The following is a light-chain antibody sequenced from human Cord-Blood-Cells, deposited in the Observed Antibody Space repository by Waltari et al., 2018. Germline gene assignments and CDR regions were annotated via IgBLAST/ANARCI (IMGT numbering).Light chain of an antibody. CDR3: SSYTSSSTLV. J-gene: IGLJ3*02. Sequence: QSALTPPASVSGSPGPSITISCTCTSSDVGGYNYVSWYQQPPGKAPKLMIYDVSKRPSGVSNRFSGSKSGNTASLTISGLQAEDEADYYCSSYTSSSTLVFGGGTKLIVL. CDR2: DVS. V-gene: IGLV2-14*01. CDR1: SSDVGGYNY.